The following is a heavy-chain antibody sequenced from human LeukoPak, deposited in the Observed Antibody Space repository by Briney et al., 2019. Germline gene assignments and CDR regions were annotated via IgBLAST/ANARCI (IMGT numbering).Heavy chain of an antibody. D-gene: IGHD3-10*01. CDR1: GGSFSGYY. CDR3: ARNYYGSGSYQENVFGY. CDR2: IGCSGST. Sequence: SETLSLTCAVYGGSFSGYYWSWIRQPPGKGLEWIWEIGCSGSTNYNPSLKSRVIILVGTSKNQFSLQLSYGPAAYAALCYCARNYYGSGSYQENVFGYGRQGTLVTVSS. J-gene: IGHJ4*02. V-gene: IGHV4-34*01.